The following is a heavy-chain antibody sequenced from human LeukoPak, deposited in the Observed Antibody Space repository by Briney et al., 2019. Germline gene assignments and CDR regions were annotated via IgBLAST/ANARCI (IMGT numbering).Heavy chain of an antibody. CDR1: GYTFTSYG. CDR2: ISAYNGNT. V-gene: IGHV1-18*01. D-gene: IGHD3-9*01. Sequence: GASVKVSCKASGYTFTSYGSSWVRQAAGQGLEWMGGISAYNGNTNYAQKLQGRVTMTTDTSTSTAYMEMRSLRSDDTAVYYCARADILTGYYPVDPWGQGTLVTVSS. J-gene: IGHJ5*02. CDR3: ARADILTGYYPVDP.